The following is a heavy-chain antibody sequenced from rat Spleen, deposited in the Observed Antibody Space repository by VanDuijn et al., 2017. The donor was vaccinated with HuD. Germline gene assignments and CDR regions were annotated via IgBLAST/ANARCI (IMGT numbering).Heavy chain of an antibody. J-gene: IGHJ2*01. D-gene: IGHD1-11*01. V-gene: IGHV5-7*01. Sequence: EVQLVESGGGLVQPGRSLKLSCAASRFTFSDYNMAWVRQAPKKGLEWVATISYDGTTTSYRDSVRGRFTVSRDNAKSTLYLQMDSLRSEDTATYYCARREYGGFFGYFDYWGQGVMVTVSS. CDR1: RFTFSDYN. CDR2: ISYDGTTT. CDR3: ARREYGGFFGYFDY.